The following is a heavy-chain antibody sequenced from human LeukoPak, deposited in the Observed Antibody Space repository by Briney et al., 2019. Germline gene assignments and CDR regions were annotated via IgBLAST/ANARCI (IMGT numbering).Heavy chain of an antibody. V-gene: IGHV1-2*02. D-gene: IGHD6-19*01. CDR1: GYTFTSYD. J-gene: IGHJ4*02. Sequence: ASVKVSCKASGYTFTSYDINWVRQATGQGLEWMGWMNPNSGGTNYAQKFQGRVTMTRDTSISTAYMELSRLRSDDTAVYYCAGVGGSGWYLGLDYWGQGTLVTVSS. CDR3: AGVGGSGWYLGLDY. CDR2: MNPNSGGT.